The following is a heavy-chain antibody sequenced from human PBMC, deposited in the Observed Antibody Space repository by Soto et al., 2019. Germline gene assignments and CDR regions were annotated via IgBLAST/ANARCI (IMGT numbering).Heavy chain of an antibody. CDR2: IYYSGST. V-gene: IGHV4-30-4*01. D-gene: IGHD6-19*01. Sequence: SETLSLTCTVSGGSISSGDYYWSWIRQXPGKGLEWIGCIYYSGSTYYNPSLKSRVTISVDTSKNQFSLKLSSVTAADTAVYYCARISRWIAVAGTALGMDVWGQGTTVTV. CDR3: ARISRWIAVAGTALGMDV. J-gene: IGHJ6*02. CDR1: GGSISSGDYY.